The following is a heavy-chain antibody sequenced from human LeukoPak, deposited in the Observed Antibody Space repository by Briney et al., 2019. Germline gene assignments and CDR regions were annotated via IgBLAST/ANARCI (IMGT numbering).Heavy chain of an antibody. V-gene: IGHV4-39*01. CDR1: GGSISSSSYY. J-gene: IGHJ6*02. D-gene: IGHD2-15*01. CDR2: IYYSGST. CDR3: ARRRKYCSGGSCYPGYYYYGMDV. Sequence: SETLSLTCTVSGGSISSSSYYWGWIRQPPGKGLEWIGSIYYSGSTYYNPSLKSRVTISVDTSKNQFSLKLSSVTAADTAVYYCARRRKYCSGGSCYPGYYYYGMDVWGQGTTVTVSS.